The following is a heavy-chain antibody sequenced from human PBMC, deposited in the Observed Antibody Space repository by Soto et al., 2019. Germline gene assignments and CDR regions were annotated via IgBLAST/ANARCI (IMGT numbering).Heavy chain of an antibody. CDR2: ISGSGGST. D-gene: IGHD3-9*01. CDR3: SRDDSDWFFN. V-gene: IGHV3-23*01. Sequence: PGGSLRLSCAASGFTFSSYAMSWVRQAPGKGLEWVSAISGSGGSTYYAASVKGRFTISRDNSKNTAYLQMNSLESEDTALYYCSRDDSDWFFNWGRGTLVTV. J-gene: IGHJ4*02. CDR1: GFTFSSYA.